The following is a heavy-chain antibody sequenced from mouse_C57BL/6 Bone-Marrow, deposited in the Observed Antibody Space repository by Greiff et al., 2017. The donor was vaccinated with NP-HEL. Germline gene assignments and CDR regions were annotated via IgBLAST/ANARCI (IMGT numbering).Heavy chain of an antibody. CDR1: GFNIKNTY. CDR2: IDPANGNT. J-gene: IGHJ2*01. Sequence: EVQLQQSVAELVRPGASVKLSCTASGFNIKNTYMHWVKQRPEQGLEWIGRIDPANGNTKYAPKFQSKATITADTSSNTAYLQLSSLTSEDTAIYYCARALYYDYDEGDYWGQGTTLTVSS. V-gene: IGHV14-3*01. CDR3: ARALYYDYDEGDY. D-gene: IGHD2-4*01.